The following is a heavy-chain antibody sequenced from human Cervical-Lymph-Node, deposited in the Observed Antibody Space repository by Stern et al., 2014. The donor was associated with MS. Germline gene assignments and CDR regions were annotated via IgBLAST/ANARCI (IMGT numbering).Heavy chain of an antibody. CDR3: ARDRNGEGIMAY. CDR1: GGTFSNSG. V-gene: IGHV1-69*01. D-gene: IGHD3-16*01. Sequence: VQLVESGAAVTKPGYSVTLSCKASGGTFSNSGITWARHAHGQGLAWKGGVSPMFASTNVAQKYQGRLTITADEYTNTVYMELSSLRSEDTAMYYCARDRNGEGIMAYWVQGTRVTVSS. CDR2: VSPMFAST. J-gene: IGHJ4*02.